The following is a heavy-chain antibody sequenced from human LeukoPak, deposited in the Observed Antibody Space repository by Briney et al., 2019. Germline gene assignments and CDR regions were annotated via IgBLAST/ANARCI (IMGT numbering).Heavy chain of an antibody. D-gene: IGHD4-23*01. Sequence: SGGSLRPSCAASGFTFSSYSMNWVRQAPGKGLEWVSYISSTSYTIYYADSVKGRFTISRDNAKNSMYLQMNGLRAEDTAVYYCARRGEVTPPYNFDYWGQGTLVTVSS. CDR3: ARRGEVTPPYNFDY. CDR1: GFTFSSYS. J-gene: IGHJ4*02. CDR2: ISSTSYTI. V-gene: IGHV3-48*01.